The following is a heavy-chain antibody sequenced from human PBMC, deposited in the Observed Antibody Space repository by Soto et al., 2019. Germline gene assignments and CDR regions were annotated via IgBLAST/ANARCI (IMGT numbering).Heavy chain of an antibody. CDR2: INWNGGST. Sequence: GGSLRLSCAASGFTFDDYGMSWVRQAPGKGPEWVSSINWNGGSTGYADSVKGRFTISRDNAKNSLYLQMNSLRAEDTAFYYCARGGNDAFDIWGQGTMVTVSS. CDR1: GFTFDDYG. CDR3: ARGGNDAFDI. J-gene: IGHJ3*02. D-gene: IGHD5-12*01. V-gene: IGHV3-20*04.